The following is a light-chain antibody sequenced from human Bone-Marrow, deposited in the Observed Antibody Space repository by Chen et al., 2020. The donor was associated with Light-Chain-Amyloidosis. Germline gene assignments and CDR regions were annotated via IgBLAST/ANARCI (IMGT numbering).Light chain of an antibody. CDR3: AAWDGSLSGNG. CDR2: RNN. J-gene: IGLJ1*01. V-gene: IGLV1-47*01. Sequence: QSVLTQPPSASGTHGQRGTISCSAASSNMGVNYVYWYQHFRGAAPNLLIHRNNQWPSGDPDRRTASKPGTCAILAISGLRSEDDADYHCAAWDGSLSGNGIGSGTKV. CDR1: SSNMGVNY.